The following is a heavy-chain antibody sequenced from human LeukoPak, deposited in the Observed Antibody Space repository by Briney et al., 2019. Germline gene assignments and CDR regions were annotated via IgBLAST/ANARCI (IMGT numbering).Heavy chain of an antibody. CDR2: IIPIFGTA. D-gene: IGHD3-3*01. V-gene: IGHV1-69*05. J-gene: IGHJ5*02. CDR1: GGTFSSYA. CDR3: ARVFWSGYTQRYNWFDP. Sequence: ASVKVSCKASGGTFSSYAISWVRQAPGQGLEWMGGIIPIFGTANYAQKFQGRVTITTDESTSTAYMELSSLRSGDTAVYYCARVFWSGYTQRYNWFDPWGQGTLVTVSS.